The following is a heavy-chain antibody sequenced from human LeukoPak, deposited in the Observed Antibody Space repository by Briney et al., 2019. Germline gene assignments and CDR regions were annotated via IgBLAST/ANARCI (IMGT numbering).Heavy chain of an antibody. V-gene: IGHV3-74*01. J-gene: IGHJ4*02. CDR2: NSGAGSST. D-gene: IGHD1-7*01. CDR3: ARGTYLFDY. Sequence: PWGSLRLSCAASGFTFSSYGMHWVRQAPGKGLVWVSRNSGAGSSTTYADSVKGRFTISRDNAKNMLYLQMNSLRDEDLAVYYCARGTYLFDYWGQGTLVTFSS. CDR1: GFTFSSYG.